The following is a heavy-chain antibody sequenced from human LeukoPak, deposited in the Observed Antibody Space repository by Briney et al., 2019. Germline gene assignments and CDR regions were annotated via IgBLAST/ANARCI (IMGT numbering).Heavy chain of an antibody. J-gene: IGHJ4*02. D-gene: IGHD1-26*01. CDR2: IKQDGSEK. CDR1: GFTFSNYW. V-gene: IGHV3-7*03. CDR3: ARDKIVGATHFDY. Sequence: GGSLRLSCAASGFTFSNYWMSWVRQAPGKGLEWVANIKQDGSEKYYVDSVKGRFTISRDNAKNSLFLQMNSLRAEDTALYYCARDKIVGATHFDYWGQRTLVTVSS.